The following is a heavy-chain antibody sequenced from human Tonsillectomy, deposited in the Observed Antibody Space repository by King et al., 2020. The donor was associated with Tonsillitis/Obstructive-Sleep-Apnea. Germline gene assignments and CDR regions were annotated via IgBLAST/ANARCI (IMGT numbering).Heavy chain of an antibody. V-gene: IGHV3-13*04. CDR3: ARAGVGATAYYYYYMDV. CDR2: IGTAGDT. J-gene: IGHJ6*03. CDR1: GFTFRNYD. Sequence: VQLVESGGGLVQPGGSLRLSCAASGFTFRNYDMHWVRQAPGEGLEWVSTIGTAGDTYYPASVKGRFTVSRENAKNSLYLQMNSLRDGDTAVYYCARAGVGATAYYYYYMDVWGKGTTATVSS. D-gene: IGHD1-26*01.